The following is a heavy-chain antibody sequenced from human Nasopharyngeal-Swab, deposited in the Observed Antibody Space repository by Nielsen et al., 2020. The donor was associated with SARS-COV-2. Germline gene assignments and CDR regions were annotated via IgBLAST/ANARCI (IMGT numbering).Heavy chain of an antibody. D-gene: IGHD2-15*01. CDR1: GFTVSSNS. CDR2: IYSGGST. Sequence: GESLKISCAASGFTVSSNSMSWVRQAPGKGLEWVSVIYSGGSTYYADSVKGRFTISRHNSKNTLYLQMNSLRAEDTAVYYCARVEGGGYYYYGMDVWGQGTTVTVSS. J-gene: IGHJ6*02. CDR3: ARVEGGGYYYYGMDV. V-gene: IGHV3-53*04.